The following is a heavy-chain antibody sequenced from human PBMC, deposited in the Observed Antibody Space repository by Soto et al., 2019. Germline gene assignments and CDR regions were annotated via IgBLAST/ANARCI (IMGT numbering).Heavy chain of an antibody. J-gene: IGHJ5*02. V-gene: IGHV4-31*03. CDR3: ARVERYCSSTSCYANLLDP. CDR2: IYYSGST. CDR1: GGSISSGGYY. D-gene: IGHD2-2*01. Sequence: SDTLSLTCTVSGGSISSGGYYWSWIRQHPGKGLEWIGYIYYSGSTYYNPSLKSRVTISVDTSKNQFSLKLSSVTAADTAVYYCARVERYCSSTSCYANLLDPWGQGTLVTVSS.